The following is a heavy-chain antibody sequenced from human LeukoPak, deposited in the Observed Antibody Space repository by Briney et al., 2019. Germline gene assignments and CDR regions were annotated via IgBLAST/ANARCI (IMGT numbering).Heavy chain of an antibody. V-gene: IGHV3-74*01. CDR1: GFTFSSYW. CDR2: INSDGSSP. D-gene: IGHD3-10*01. J-gene: IGHJ4*02. CDR3: ARDYYDSSFGY. Sequence: PGGSLRLSCGASGFTFSSYWMHWVRHAPGKGLVWVSRINSDGSSPSYADSVKGRFTISRDNAKNTLDLQMNSLRAEDTAVYYCARDYYDSSFGYWGQGTLVTVSS.